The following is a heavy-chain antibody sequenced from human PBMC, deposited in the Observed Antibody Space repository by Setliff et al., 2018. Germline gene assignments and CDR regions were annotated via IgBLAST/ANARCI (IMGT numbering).Heavy chain of an antibody. CDR3: ASRNSDGGPEYFQH. D-gene: IGHD1-26*01. J-gene: IGHJ1*01. CDR2: VYSNVGT. Sequence: PSETLSLTCTVSGGSINNYYWSWIRQLAGKGLEWIGRVYSNVGTNFNPSLKSRVTMSVDASKNQISLKLMSVTAADTAVYYCASRNSDGGPEYFQHWGQGALVTVSS. CDR1: GGSINNYY. V-gene: IGHV4-4*07.